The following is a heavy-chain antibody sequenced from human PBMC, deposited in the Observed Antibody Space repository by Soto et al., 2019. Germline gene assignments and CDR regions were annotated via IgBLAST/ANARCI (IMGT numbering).Heavy chain of an antibody. CDR2: ISAYNGNT. D-gene: IGHD5-18*01. V-gene: IGHV1-18*01. Sequence: GASVKGAWKAAGYTFSVDSSSWLRQAPGQGLEWMGWISAYNGNTNYAQKLQGRVTMTTDTSTSPAYMELRSLRSDDTAVYYCARVEQLWPRFASYMDVWGKGTTVTVSS. CDR1: GYTFSVDS. J-gene: IGHJ6*03. CDR3: ARVEQLWPRFASYMDV.